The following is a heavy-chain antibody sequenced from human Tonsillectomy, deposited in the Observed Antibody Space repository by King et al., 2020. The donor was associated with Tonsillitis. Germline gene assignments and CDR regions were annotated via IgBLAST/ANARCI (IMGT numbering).Heavy chain of an antibody. V-gene: IGHV3-33*08. CDR2: IWYDGSNK. CDR1: GFTFINYA. Sequence: VQLVESGGGVVQPGRSLRLSCAASGFTFINYAMHWVRQAPVKGLEWVAVIWYDGSNKFYADSVKGRFTISRDNSKNTLYLQMTSLRAEDTAVYYCARDRGLWELHSYYMDVWGNGTTVTVSS. CDR3: ARDRGLWELHSYYMDV. J-gene: IGHJ6*03. D-gene: IGHD4-23*01.